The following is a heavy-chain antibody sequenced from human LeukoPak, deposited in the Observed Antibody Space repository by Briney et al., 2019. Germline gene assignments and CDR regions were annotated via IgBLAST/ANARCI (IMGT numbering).Heavy chain of an antibody. D-gene: IGHD6-13*01. CDR1: GFTFDDYA. J-gene: IGHJ4*02. Sequence: SGGSLRLSCAASGFTFDDYAMHWVRQAPGKGLEWVSGISWNSGSIGYADSVKGRFTISRDNAKNSLYLQMNSLRAEDTALYYCAKSAEVAAAARIDYWGQGTLVTVSS. CDR3: AKSAEVAAAARIDY. CDR2: ISWNSGSI. V-gene: IGHV3-9*01.